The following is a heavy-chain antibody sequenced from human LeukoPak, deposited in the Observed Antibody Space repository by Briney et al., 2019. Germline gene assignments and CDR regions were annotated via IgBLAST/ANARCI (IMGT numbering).Heavy chain of an antibody. J-gene: IGHJ4*02. CDR3: ARDYGDYYFDY. CDR1: GGPISSSSYS. Sequence: SETLSLTCTVSGGPISSSSYSWGWIRQPPGKGLEWIGSIYYSGSTYYNPSLKSRVTISVDTSKNQFSLKLSSVTAADTAVYYCARDYGDYYFDYWGQGTLVTVSS. CDR2: IYYSGST. D-gene: IGHD4-17*01. V-gene: IGHV4-39*01.